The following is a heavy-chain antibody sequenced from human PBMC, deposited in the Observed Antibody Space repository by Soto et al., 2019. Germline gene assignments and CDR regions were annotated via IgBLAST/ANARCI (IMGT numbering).Heavy chain of an antibody. D-gene: IGHD5-12*01. J-gene: IGHJ6*02. CDR3: AKTGSGYDGFDGMDV. Sequence: GGSLRLSCAASGFTFSSYAMSWVRQAPGKGLEWVSAISGSGGSTYYADSVKGRFTISRDNSKNKLYLQMNSLRAEDTAVYYCAKTGSGYDGFDGMDVWGQGTMVTVSS. V-gene: IGHV3-23*01. CDR1: GFTFSSYA. CDR2: ISGSGGST.